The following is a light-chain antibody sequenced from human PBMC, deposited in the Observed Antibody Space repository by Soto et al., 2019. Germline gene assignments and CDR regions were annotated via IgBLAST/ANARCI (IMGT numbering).Light chain of an antibody. J-gene: IGKJ1*01. CDR3: QQYGSSPRT. CDR2: GAS. CDR1: QSVSNNY. V-gene: IGKV3-20*01. Sequence: VCTESPVTLSLSPGERATLSCRASQSVSNNYLAWYQQKPGQAPRLLIYGASNRATGIPDRFSGSGSGTDFTLTISRLEPEDFAVYYCQQYGSSPRTFGQGTKVDIK.